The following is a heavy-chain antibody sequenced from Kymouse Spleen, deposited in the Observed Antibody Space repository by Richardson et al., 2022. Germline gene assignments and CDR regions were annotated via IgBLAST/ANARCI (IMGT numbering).Heavy chain of an antibody. Sequence: QVQLQQWGAGLLKPSETLSLTCAVYGGSFSGYYWSWIRQPPGKGLEWIGEINHSGSTNYNPSLKSRVTISVDTSKNQFSLKLSSVTAADTAVYYCARARYNWNRDRGYYYYGMDVWGQGTTVTVSS. CDR1: GGSFSGYY. CDR2: INHSGST. V-gene: IGHV4-34*01. J-gene: IGHJ6*02. D-gene: IGHD1-20*01,IGHD1-7*01. CDR3: ARARYNWNRDRGYYYYGMDV.